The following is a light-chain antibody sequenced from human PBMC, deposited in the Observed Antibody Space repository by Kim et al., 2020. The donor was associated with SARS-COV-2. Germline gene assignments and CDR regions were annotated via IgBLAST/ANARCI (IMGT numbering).Light chain of an antibody. J-gene: IGKJ4*01. CDR2: GAS. V-gene: IGKV3-20*01. CDR3: QQYGSSPQRLT. Sequence: GEIATLACRASQSVSGSYLAWYQQKPGHAPRLLIYGASSRATGIPDRFSGSGSGTDFTLTISRLEPEDFAVYYCQQYGSSPQRLTFGGGTKVDIK. CDR1: QSVSGSY.